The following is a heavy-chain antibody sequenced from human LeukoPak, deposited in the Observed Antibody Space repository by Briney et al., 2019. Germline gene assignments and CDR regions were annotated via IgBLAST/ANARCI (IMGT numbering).Heavy chain of an antibody. J-gene: IGHJ4*02. V-gene: IGHV3-64*01. CDR3: AKPLRYCSSTSCYVEAGLLDY. CDR1: GFTFSSYA. Sequence: PGGSLRLSCAASGFTFSSYAMHWVRQAPGKGLEYVSAISSNGGSTYYANSVKGRFTISRDNSKNTLYLQMNSLRAEDTAVYYCAKPLRYCSSTSCYVEAGLLDYWGQGILVTVSS. CDR2: ISSNGGST. D-gene: IGHD2-2*01.